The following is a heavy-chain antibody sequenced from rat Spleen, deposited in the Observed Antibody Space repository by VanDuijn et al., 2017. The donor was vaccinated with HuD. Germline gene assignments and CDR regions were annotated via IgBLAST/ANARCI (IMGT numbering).Heavy chain of an antibody. CDR1: GFTFSDHY. CDR2: ISYDGSST. D-gene: IGHD1-7*01. V-gene: IGHV5-29*01. CDR3: AVAGYGY. Sequence: EVHLVESDGGLVQPGRSLKLSCVASGFTFSDHYMAWVRQAPTKGLEWVATISYDGSSTYYRDSVKGRFTISRNNAENIVYLQMNSLKSEDTATYYCAVAGYGYWGQGVMVTVSS. J-gene: IGHJ2*01.